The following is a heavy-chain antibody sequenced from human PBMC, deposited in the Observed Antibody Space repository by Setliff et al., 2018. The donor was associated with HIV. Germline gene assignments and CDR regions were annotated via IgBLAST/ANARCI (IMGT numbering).Heavy chain of an antibody. Sequence: SVKVSCKASGGSFRNYAINWVRQAPGQGLEWMGGIIPLLGTPNYAHKFQGSVTITADKYSSTVYMELSSLRSEDSAVFYCARDRSGIAVAAPDAFDVWGQGTMVTVSS. V-gene: IGHV1-69*06. D-gene: IGHD6-19*01. J-gene: IGHJ3*01. CDR1: GGSFRNYA. CDR2: IIPLLGTP. CDR3: ARDRSGIAVAAPDAFDV.